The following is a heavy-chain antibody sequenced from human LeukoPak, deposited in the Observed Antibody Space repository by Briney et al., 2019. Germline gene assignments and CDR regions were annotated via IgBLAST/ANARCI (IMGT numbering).Heavy chain of an antibody. V-gene: IGHV3-33*06. CDR2: IWYDGSNK. CDR3: ANPRFLEWLPTY. D-gene: IGHD3-3*01. CDR1: GFTFSNYG. Sequence: GRSLRLSCAASGFTFSNYGMHWVRQAPGKGLEWVAIIWYDGSNKYYADSVKGRFTISRDNSKNTLYLQMNSLRAEDTAVYYCANPRFLEWLPTYWGQGTLFTVSS. J-gene: IGHJ4*02.